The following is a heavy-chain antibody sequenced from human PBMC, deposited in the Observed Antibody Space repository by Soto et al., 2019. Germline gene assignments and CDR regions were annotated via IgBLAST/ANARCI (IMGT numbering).Heavy chain of an antibody. J-gene: IGHJ4*02. D-gene: IGHD4-17*01. CDR3: ARTLYGDNVDY. V-gene: IGHV1-46*01. CDR1: GYTFTSNY. CDR2: INPSAGTT. Sequence: ASVKVSCKAFGYTFTSNYMQWVRQAPGQGLEWMGIINPSAGTTSYAQKFQGRVTMTRDTSTSTAYMELSSLRSEDTAVYYCARTLYGDNVDYWGQGTLVTVSS.